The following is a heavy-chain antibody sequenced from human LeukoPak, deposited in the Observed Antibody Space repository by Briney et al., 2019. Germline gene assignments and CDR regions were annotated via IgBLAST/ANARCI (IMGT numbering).Heavy chain of an antibody. V-gene: IGHV3-48*03. CDR2: ISSSGSTI. Sequence: GGSLRLSCAASGFTFSSYEMNWVRQAPGKGLEWVSYISSSGSTIYYADSVKGRFTISRDNAKNSLYLQMNSLRAEDTAVYCCAGLYNWNDVLDYWGQGTLVTVSS. J-gene: IGHJ4*02. D-gene: IGHD1-1*01. CDR3: AGLYNWNDVLDY. CDR1: GFTFSSYE.